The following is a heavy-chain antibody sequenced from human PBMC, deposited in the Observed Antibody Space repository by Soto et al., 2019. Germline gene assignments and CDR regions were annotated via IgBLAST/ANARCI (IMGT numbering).Heavy chain of an antibody. J-gene: IGHJ4*02. CDR1: GYTFSSYH. CDR2: ISAYNGNT. Sequence: QIQLVQSGAEVKKPGASVKVSCKASGYTFSSYHITWVRQAPGQGLEWMGWISAYNGNTNYAQNLRGRDTMTTDPATSTAYMELRSLRSDDTAVYYCARDLPPVDYWGQGTLVTVSS. V-gene: IGHV1-18*01. CDR3: ARDLPPVDY.